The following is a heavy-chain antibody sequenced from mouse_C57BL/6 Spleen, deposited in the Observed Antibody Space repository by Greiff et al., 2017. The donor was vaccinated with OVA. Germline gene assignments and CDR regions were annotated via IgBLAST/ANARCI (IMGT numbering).Heavy chain of an antibody. D-gene: IGHD1-1*01. CDR2: INYDGSST. CDR1: GFTFSDYY. V-gene: IGHV5-16*01. CDR3: ARDTYYYGDYYAMDY. J-gene: IGHJ4*01. Sequence: EVMLVESEGGLVQPGSSMKLSCTASGFTFSDYYMAWVRQVPEKGLEWVAKINYDGSSTYYLDSLKSRFIISRDNAKNILYLQMSSLKSEDTATYYCARDTYYYGDYYAMDYWGQGTSVTVSS.